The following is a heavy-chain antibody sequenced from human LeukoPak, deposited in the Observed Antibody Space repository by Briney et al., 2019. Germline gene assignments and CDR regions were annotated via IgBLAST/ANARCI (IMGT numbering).Heavy chain of an antibody. CDR3: ARENRGAGAFDI. V-gene: IGHV3-30*14. Sequence: PGGSLRLSCAASGFTFSSYAMHWVRQAPGKGLEWVAVISYDGSNKYYADSVKGRFTIYRDKSKNTVYLQMNSLRVEDTAVYYCARENRGAGAFDIWGQGTMVTVSS. CDR1: GFTFSSYA. CDR2: ISYDGSNK. J-gene: IGHJ3*02. D-gene: IGHD3-10*01.